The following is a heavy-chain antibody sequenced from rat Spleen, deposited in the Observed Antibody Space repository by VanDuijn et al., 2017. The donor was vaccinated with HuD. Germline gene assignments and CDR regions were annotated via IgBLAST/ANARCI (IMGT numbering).Heavy chain of an antibody. CDR1: GYSITSSYR. D-gene: IGHD1-11*01. V-gene: IGHV3-3*01. J-gene: IGHJ2*01. CDR2: INNAGST. Sequence: EVQLQESGPGLVKPSQSLSLTCSVTGYSITSSYRWNWIRKFPGNKLEWMGYINNAGSTNYNPSLKSRISITSDTSNNQFFLQVNSVTTEDTATYYCARSSFNYGGFSHQFDYWGQGVMVTVSS. CDR3: ARSSFNYGGFSHQFDY.